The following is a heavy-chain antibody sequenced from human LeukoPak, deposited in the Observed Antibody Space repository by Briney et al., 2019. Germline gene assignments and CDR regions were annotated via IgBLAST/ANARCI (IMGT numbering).Heavy chain of an antibody. CDR3: ARDLSSSSFDY. D-gene: IGHD6-6*01. CDR2: IYTSHST. V-gene: IGHV4-61*02. Sequence: TLPHTRTVSCRPNSNGSYYWSWIPQPAGKGLEWSGRIYTSHSTNYNPSLKSRHTIPVDTYPNQFSLKLRSVPAADTAVYYCARDLSSSSFDYWGQGALVAVCS. J-gene: IGHJ4*02. CDR1: CRPNSNGSYY.